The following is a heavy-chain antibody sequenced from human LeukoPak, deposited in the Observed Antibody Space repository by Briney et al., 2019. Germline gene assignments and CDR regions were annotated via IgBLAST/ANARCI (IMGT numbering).Heavy chain of an antibody. V-gene: IGHV4-4*08. CDR1: GVSISSNH. CDR2: IHANGDT. CDR3: AGYDHSNYLAY. D-gene: IGHD4-11*01. J-gene: IGHJ4*02. Sequence: SETLSLTCTVSGVSISSNHWSWIRQPPGKGLEWNGLEWIGYIHANGDTKYNPSLNSRVTISLDSSRSQLSLNLTAADTALYFCAGYDHSNYLAYWGQGILVTVSS.